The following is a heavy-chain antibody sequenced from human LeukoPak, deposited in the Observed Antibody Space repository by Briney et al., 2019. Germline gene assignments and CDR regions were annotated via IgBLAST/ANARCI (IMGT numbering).Heavy chain of an antibody. CDR2: IYYSGST. J-gene: IGHJ3*02. CDR3: ARLANPYYYDSSGYPAFDI. CDR1: GGSISSSSYY. V-gene: IGHV4-39*01. Sequence: SETLSLTCTVSGGSISSSSYYWGWIRQPPGKGLEWIGSIYYSGSTYYNPSPKSRVTISVDTSKNQFSLKLSSVTAADTAVYFCARLANPYYYDSSGYPAFDIWGQGTMVTVSS. D-gene: IGHD3-22*01.